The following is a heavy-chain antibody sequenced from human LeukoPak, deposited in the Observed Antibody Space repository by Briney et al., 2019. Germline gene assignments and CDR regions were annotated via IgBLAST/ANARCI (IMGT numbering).Heavy chain of an antibody. J-gene: IGHJ4*02. CDR1: GYTFTNYA. CDR3: ARDASRAVGATTPFDY. Sequence: ASVKVSCKASGYTFTNYAMHWVRQAPGQGLEWMGWINPNSGGTNYAQKFQGRVTMTRDTSISTAYMELSRLISDDTAVYYCARDASRAVGATTPFDYWGQGTLVTVSS. D-gene: IGHD1-26*01. V-gene: IGHV1-2*02. CDR2: INPNSGGT.